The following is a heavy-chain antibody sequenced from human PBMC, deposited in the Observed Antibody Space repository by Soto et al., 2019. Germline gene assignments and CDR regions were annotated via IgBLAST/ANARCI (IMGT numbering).Heavy chain of an antibody. J-gene: IGHJ4*02. Sequence: GASVKVSCKASGYTFTSYAMHWVRQAPGQRLEWMGWINAGNGNTKYSQKFQGRVTITRDTSASTAYMELSSLRSEDTAVYYCARATLSGYDRAADIDYWGQGTLVTVSS. CDR2: INAGNGNT. CDR3: ARATLSGYDRAADIDY. D-gene: IGHD5-12*01. CDR1: GYTFTSYA. V-gene: IGHV1-3*01.